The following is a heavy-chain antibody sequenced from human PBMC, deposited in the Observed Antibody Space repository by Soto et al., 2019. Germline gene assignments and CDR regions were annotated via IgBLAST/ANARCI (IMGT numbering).Heavy chain of an antibody. V-gene: IGHV2-5*02. CDR3: AHIMITFGGVSALDAFDF. CDR2: IYWDDDK. D-gene: IGHD3-16*01. CDR1: GFSLTTTRVG. J-gene: IGHJ3*01. Sequence: GPTLVNPTQTLTLTCTFSGFSLTTTRVGVGWIRQPPGKALVWIAIIYWDDDKRYSPSLESRLAITKDTSKNQVVLTMTNLDPVDTATYYCAHIMITFGGVSALDAFDFWGQGTMVTVSS.